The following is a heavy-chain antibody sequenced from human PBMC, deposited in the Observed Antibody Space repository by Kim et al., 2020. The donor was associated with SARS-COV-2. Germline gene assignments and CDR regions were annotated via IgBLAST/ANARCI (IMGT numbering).Heavy chain of an antibody. Sequence: TGDADYVKRRFAVSRDNAKNTLYLQMNSVRAEDTAVYYCARVGPRNGMDVWGQGTTVTVSS. J-gene: IGHJ6*02. CDR2: T. D-gene: IGHD3-10*01. CDR3: ARVGPRNGMDV. V-gene: IGHV3-74*01.